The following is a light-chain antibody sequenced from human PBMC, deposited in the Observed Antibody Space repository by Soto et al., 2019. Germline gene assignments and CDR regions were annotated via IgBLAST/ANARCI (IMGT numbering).Light chain of an antibody. CDR1: NLGSKS. Sequence: SYELTQPHSVSVAPGQTARITCGGNNLGSKSVHWYQQKPGQAPVLVVYDDSDRPSRIAERFSGSNAGNTATLTIGRFEGGDEADYYCQVWDSSSDRLYVFGTGTQLTVL. J-gene: IGLJ1*01. V-gene: IGLV3-21*02. CDR3: QVWDSSSDRLYV. CDR2: DDS.